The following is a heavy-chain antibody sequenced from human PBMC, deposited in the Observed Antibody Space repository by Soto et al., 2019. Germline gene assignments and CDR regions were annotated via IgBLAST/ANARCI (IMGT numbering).Heavy chain of an antibody. V-gene: IGHV4-59*08. D-gene: IGHD6-6*01. CDR2: IYYSGTTYYNP. Sequence: SETLSLTCTVSGGSIRTYSWNWIGQPPGKGLEWIGYIYYSGTTYYNPYYNPSLKSRVTMSVDTSKNQFSLKLSSVTAADTAVYYCARSSIEPRVFMYPFDSWGQGTLVTVSS. CDR3: ARSSIEPRVFMYPFDS. J-gene: IGHJ4*02. CDR1: GGSIRTYS.